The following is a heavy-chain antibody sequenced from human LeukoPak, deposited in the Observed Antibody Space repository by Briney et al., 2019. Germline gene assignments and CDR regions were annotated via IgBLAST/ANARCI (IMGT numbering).Heavy chain of an antibody. CDR3: AKDQPTYGDLAPLDY. V-gene: IGHV3-23*01. D-gene: IGHD4-17*01. CDR1: GFTFTSYS. CDR2: ISGGGGST. J-gene: IGHJ4*02. Sequence: PGGSLRLSCAASGFTFTSYSMNWVRQAPGKGLEWVSTISGGGGSTYYADSVKGRFTISRDNSKNTLYLQMNSLRAEDTAVYYCAKDQPTYGDLAPLDYWGQGTLVTVSS.